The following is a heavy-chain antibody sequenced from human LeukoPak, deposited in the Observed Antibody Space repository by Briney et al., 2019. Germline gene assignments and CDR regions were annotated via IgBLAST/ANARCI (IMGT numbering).Heavy chain of an antibody. D-gene: IGHD1-26*01. J-gene: IGHJ2*01. CDR2: IYNHGRT. CDR1: GASLTY. Sequence: SETLSLTCTVSGASLTYWTWIPQPPGKGLEWIGVIYNHGRTEYNPSLKSRVTISFYTSANEVSLKLRSVTAADTAVYYCARGLAGAHSGAIYSDLWGRGTVVTVSS. CDR3: ARGLAGAHSGAIYSDL. V-gene: IGHV4-59*01.